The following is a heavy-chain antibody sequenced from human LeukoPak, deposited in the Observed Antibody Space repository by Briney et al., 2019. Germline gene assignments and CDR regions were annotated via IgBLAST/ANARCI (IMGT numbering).Heavy chain of an antibody. D-gene: IGHD1-26*01. CDR2: IYPGDSET. J-gene: IGHJ4*02. Sequence: GESLKISCKGSGYSFNDYWIGWVRQMPGKGLEWMGIIYPGDSETRYSPSFQGQVTFSADKSINTAYLQWSSLKASDTAMYYCARQQWEILAPEDTPSGYFFDDWGQGTLVTVSS. CDR3: ARQQWEILAPEDTPSGYFFDD. CDR1: GYSFNDYW. V-gene: IGHV5-51*01.